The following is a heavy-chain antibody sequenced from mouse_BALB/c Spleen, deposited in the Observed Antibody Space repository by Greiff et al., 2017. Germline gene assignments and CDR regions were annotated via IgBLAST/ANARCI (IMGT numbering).Heavy chain of an antibody. D-gene: IGHD1-1*01. CDR1: GYTFTSYY. CDR3: TRPRYYGSSFFDY. Sequence: QVQLQQSGAELVKPGASVKLSCKASGYTFTSYYMYWVKQRPGQGLEWIGEINPSNGGTNFNEKFKSKATLTVDKSSSTAYMQLSSLTSEDSAVYYCTRPRYYGSSFFDYWGQGTTLTVSS. V-gene: IGHV1S81*02. J-gene: IGHJ2*01. CDR2: INPSNGGT.